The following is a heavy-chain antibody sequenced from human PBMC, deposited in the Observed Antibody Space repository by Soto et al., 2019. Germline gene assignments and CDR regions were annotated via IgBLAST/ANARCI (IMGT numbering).Heavy chain of an antibody. V-gene: IGHV1-18*01. D-gene: IGHD4-4*01. CDR1: GYTFTSYG. Sequence: ASVKVSCKASGYTFTSYGISWVRQAPGQGLEWMGWISAYNGNTNYAQKLQGRVTMTTDTSTSTAYMELRSLRSDDTAVYYCARSSSYNNYLLRRLSDDYYYYYYMDVWGKGTTVTVSS. CDR3: ARSSSYNNYLLRRLSDDYYYYYYMDV. CDR2: ISAYNGNT. J-gene: IGHJ6*03.